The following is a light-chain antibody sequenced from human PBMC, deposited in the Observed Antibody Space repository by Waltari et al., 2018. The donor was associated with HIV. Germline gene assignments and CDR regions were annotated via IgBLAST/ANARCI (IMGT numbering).Light chain of an antibody. CDR3: DSRDTNDKPHV. J-gene: IGLJ1*01. CDR2: GKD. V-gene: IGLV3-19*01. CDR1: SRRRYS. Sequence: SSDLAQDHAVSVDLGQIGRITCQGDSRRRYSANWYQQKPGQAPVVVMYGKDNRPSGIPDRFSGSSSGNSGSLTITGAQAEDEAVYYCDSRDTNDKPHVFGTGTQVTV.